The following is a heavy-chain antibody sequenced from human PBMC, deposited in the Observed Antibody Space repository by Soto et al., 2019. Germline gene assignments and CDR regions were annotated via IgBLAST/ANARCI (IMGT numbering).Heavy chain of an antibody. CDR2: INHSGST. V-gene: IGHV4-34*01. CDR3: ARDSQGTIFGDYYGMDV. D-gene: IGHD3-3*01. J-gene: IGHJ6*02. Sequence: SETLSLTCAVYGGSFSGYYWSWIRQPPGKGLEWIGEINHSGSTNYNPSLKSRVTISVDTSKNQFSLKLSSVTAADTAVYYCARDSQGTIFGDYYGMDVWGQGTTVTVSS. CDR1: GGSFSGYY.